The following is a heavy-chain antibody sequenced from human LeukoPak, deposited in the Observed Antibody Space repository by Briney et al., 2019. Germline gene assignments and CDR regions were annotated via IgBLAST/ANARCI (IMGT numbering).Heavy chain of an antibody. Sequence: ASVKVSCKASGYTFTGYYMHWVRQAPGQGLEWMGWINPNSGGTNYAQKFQGRVTMTRDTSISTAYMELSSLRSEDTAVYYCARGVGGGRVFAFDIWGQGTMVTVSS. CDR3: ARGVGGGRVFAFDI. CDR1: GYTFTGYY. V-gene: IGHV1-2*02. CDR2: INPNSGGT. D-gene: IGHD4-23*01. J-gene: IGHJ3*02.